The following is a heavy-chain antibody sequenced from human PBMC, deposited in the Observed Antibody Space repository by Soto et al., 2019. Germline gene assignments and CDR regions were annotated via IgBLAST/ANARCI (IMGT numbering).Heavy chain of an antibody. CDR1: GLTFSNYA. J-gene: IGHJ4*02. D-gene: IGHD1-7*01. V-gene: IGHV3-23*01. CDR3: AKNQERELPRVIDF. Sequence: GGSLRLSCATSGLTFSNYAMGWVRQAPGGGLEWVSSLSGSSSTTYYADSVRGRFTISRNRSKNTLYLQMSSLRAEATALYYGAKNQERELPRVIDFWGQGTLVTVSS. CDR2: LSGSSSTT.